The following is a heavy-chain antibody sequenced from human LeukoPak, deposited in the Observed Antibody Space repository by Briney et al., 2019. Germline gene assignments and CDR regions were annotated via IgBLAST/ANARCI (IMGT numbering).Heavy chain of an antibody. J-gene: IGHJ4*02. CDR3: AKSKIAAAEYYFDY. CDR1: GFTFSSYW. CDR2: INSDGSST. D-gene: IGHD6-13*01. V-gene: IGHV3-74*01. Sequence: GSLRLSCAASGFTFSSYWMHWVRQAPGKGLVWVSRINSDGSSTSYADSVKGRFTISRDNAKNTLYLQMNSLRAEDTALYYCAKSKIAAAEYYFDYWGQGTLVTVSS.